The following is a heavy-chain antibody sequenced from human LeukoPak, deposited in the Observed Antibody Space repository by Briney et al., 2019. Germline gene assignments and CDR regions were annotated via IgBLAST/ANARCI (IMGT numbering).Heavy chain of an antibody. Sequence: ASVKVSCKASGFTFTSFGFSWVRQAPGQGLEWMGWISAYNGNTNYAQSLQGRVTITRDTSASTAYMELSSLRSEDTAVYYCARNYYGSGSYYNLDYWGQGTLVTVSS. V-gene: IGHV1-18*01. CDR2: ISAYNGNT. D-gene: IGHD3-10*01. CDR1: GFTFTSFG. CDR3: ARNYYGSGSYYNLDY. J-gene: IGHJ4*02.